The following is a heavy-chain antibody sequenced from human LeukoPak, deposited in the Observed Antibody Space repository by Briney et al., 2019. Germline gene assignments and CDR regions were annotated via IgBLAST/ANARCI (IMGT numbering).Heavy chain of an antibody. CDR2: IYTSGST. J-gene: IGHJ5*02. CDR1: VGSISSGSYY. D-gene: IGHD3-3*01. V-gene: IGHV4-61*02. CDR3: ARGADFWSGYYPTWFDP. Sequence: SQTLSLTCAVSVGSISSGSYYWSWIRQPAGKGLEWIGRIYTSGSTNYNPSLKSRVTISVDTSKNQFSLKLSSVTAADTAVYYCARGADFWSGYYPTWFDPWGQGTLVTVSS.